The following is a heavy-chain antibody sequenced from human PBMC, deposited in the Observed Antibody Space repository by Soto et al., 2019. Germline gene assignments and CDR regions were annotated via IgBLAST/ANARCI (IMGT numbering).Heavy chain of an antibody. D-gene: IGHD4-17*01. Sequence: ASVKVSCKASGYTFPTYGISWVRQTPGQGFEWMGWIITYNGNTNYAQKFQGRVTMTTDTSTRPVYMELRSLRSDDTAVYYCARDRGGGGDYAPYDYWGQGTLVTVSS. CDR1: GYTFPTYG. CDR3: ARDRGGGGDYAPYDY. V-gene: IGHV1-18*01. CDR2: IITYNGNT. J-gene: IGHJ4*02.